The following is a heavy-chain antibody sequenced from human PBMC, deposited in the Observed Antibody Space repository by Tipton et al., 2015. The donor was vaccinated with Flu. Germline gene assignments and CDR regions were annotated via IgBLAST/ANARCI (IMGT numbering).Heavy chain of an antibody. V-gene: IGHV1-69*01. CDR1: RATFTNYA. J-gene: IGHJ6*02. CDR3: AGYGDTVTARTWYGVDV. CDR2: IIPLFGTE. Sequence: QLVQSGPEVKTPGSSVKVSCKASRATFTNYAITWVRQAPGQGLEWMGAIIPLFGTEKYAPKFQGRVTTSADESTSTVYMELSSLTTEDTAVYYCAGYGDTVTARTWYGVDVWGQGTTFTVSS. D-gene: IGHD4-17*01.